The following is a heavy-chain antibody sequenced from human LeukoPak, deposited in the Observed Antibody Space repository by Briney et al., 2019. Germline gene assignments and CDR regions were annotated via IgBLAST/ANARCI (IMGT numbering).Heavy chain of an antibody. CDR1: GGSVISGSYY. CDR3: ARADRPDYFDY. J-gene: IGHJ4*02. Sequence: SETLSLTCPVSGGSVISGSYYWSWIRQPPGRGLEWIGYIYYSGSTNYNPSLKSRVTISVDTSKNQFSLKLSSVTAADTAVYYCARADRPDYFDYWGQGTLVTVSS. D-gene: IGHD3-22*01. CDR2: IYYSGST. V-gene: IGHV4-61*01.